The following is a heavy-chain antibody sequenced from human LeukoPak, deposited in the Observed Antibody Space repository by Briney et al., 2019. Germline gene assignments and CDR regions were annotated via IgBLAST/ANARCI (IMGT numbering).Heavy chain of an antibody. V-gene: IGHV3-48*03. D-gene: IGHD2-15*01. CDR1: GFTFSSYE. CDR2: ISSSGSTI. J-gene: IGHJ2*01. Sequence: PGGCLRLSWAASGFTFSSYEMNWVRQAPGKGLEWVSYISSSGSTIYYADSVKGRFNISRDNAKNSLYLQMNSLRAEDTSVYYCARGYSWYFDLWGRGTLVTVSS. CDR3: ARGYSWYFDL.